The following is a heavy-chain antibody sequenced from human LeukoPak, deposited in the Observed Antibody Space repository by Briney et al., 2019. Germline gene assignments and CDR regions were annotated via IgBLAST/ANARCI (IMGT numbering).Heavy chain of an antibody. Sequence: QPGGSLRLSCAASGFTFSGFVISWVRQAPGKGPQWVADISGSGGSTYYADSVKGRFSVSRDNAKNSLYLQMNSLRAEDTAVYYCARDAYYYDSSGSPLDYWGQGTLVTVSS. V-gene: IGHV3-23*01. CDR3: ARDAYYYDSSGSPLDY. CDR1: GFTFSGFV. J-gene: IGHJ4*02. CDR2: ISGSGGST. D-gene: IGHD3-22*01.